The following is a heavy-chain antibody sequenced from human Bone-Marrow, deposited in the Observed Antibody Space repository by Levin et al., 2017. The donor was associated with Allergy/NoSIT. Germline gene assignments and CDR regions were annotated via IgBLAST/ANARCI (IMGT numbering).Heavy chain of an antibody. CDR3: ARDSGAYYFDY. J-gene: IGHJ4*02. D-gene: IGHD1-26*01. CDR2: ISSYSDYT. Sequence: GESLKISCAASGFTFSDYYMSWIRQAPGKGLEWVSYISSYSDYTNYADSVKGRFTISRDNAKNSLYLQMNSLRAEDTAVYYCARDSGAYYFDYWGQGTLVTVSS. CDR1: GFTFSDYY. V-gene: IGHV3-11*05.